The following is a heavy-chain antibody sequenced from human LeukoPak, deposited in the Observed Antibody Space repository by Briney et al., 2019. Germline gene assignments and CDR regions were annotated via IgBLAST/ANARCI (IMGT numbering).Heavy chain of an antibody. CDR3: ARVLGGALDY. Sequence: SQTLSLTCTVSGGSVSSSDYYWGWIRQPAGKGLEWIGRAYTSGSTNYNPSLKSRVTISLDKSKNQFSLNVSSVTAADTAVYYCARVLGGALDYWGQGTLVTVSS. V-gene: IGHV4-61*02. D-gene: IGHD3-10*01. CDR2: AYTSGST. CDR1: GGSVSSSDYY. J-gene: IGHJ4*02.